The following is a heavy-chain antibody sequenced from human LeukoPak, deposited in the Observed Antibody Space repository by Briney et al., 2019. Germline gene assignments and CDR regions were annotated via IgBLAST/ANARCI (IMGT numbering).Heavy chain of an antibody. CDR2: IWYDGSNT. Sequence: GGSLRLSCAASGFTFSSHAMSWVRQAPGKGLEWVAMIWYDGSNTYYADSVKGRFTISRDNSKNTLFLQMDSLRAEDTAVYYCARDRSTTHFDYWGQGTLVTVSS. V-gene: IGHV3-33*08. CDR1: GFTFSSHA. J-gene: IGHJ4*02. D-gene: IGHD5/OR15-5a*01. CDR3: ARDRSTTHFDY.